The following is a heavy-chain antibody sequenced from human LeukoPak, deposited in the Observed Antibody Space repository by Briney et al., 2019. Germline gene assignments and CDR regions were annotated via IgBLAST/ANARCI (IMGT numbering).Heavy chain of an antibody. D-gene: IGHD6-13*01. CDR1: GGSISSYY. V-gene: IGHV4-59*01. Sequence: SETLSLTCTVSGGSISSYYWSWIRQPPGKGLEWIGYIYYSGSTNYNPSLKSRVTISVDTSKNQFSLKLSSVTAADTAVYYCERDSSYSSSWGDWYFDLWGRGTLVTVSS. J-gene: IGHJ2*01. CDR3: ERDSSYSSSWGDWYFDL. CDR2: IYYSGST.